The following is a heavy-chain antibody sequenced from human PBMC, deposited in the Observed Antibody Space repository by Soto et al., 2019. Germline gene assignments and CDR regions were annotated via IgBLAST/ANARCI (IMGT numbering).Heavy chain of an antibody. CDR1: GFTFSSYS. CDR3: ASGLVEYSSSWYDY. J-gene: IGHJ4*02. D-gene: IGHD6-13*01. CDR2: INSDGSST. V-gene: IGHV3-74*01. Sequence: GGSLRLSCTASGFTFSSYSMHWVRQAPGKGLVWVSRINSDGSSTSYADSVKGRFTISRKNAKNTLYLQMNSLKTEDTAFYYCASGLVEYSSSWYDYWGQGSPVTSPQ.